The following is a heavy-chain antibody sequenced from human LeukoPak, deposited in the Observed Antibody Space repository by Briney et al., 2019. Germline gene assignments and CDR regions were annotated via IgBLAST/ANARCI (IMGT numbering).Heavy chain of an antibody. Sequence: SETLSLTCAVYGGSFSGYYWSWIRQPPGKGLEWIGEINHSGSTNYNPSLKSRVTISVDTSKNQFSLKLSSATAADTAVYYCARHPPIYDSSGYYYSRARGWFDPWGQGTLVTVSS. CDR1: GGSFSGYY. CDR2: INHSGST. J-gene: IGHJ5*02. CDR3: ARHPPIYDSSGYYYSRARGWFDP. D-gene: IGHD3-22*01. V-gene: IGHV4-34*01.